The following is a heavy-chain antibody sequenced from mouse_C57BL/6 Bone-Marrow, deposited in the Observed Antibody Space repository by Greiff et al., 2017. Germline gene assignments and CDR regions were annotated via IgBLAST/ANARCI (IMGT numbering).Heavy chain of an antibody. Sequence: VQLQQSGAELARPGASVKLSCKASGYTFTSYGISWVKQRTGQGLAWIGEIYPRSGYTYYNEKFKGKATLSADKSSSTAYMELRSRTSEDSAVYFCARKRAWFAYWGQGTLVTVSA. CDR1: GYTFTSYG. CDR3: ARKRAWFAY. CDR2: IYPRSGYT. V-gene: IGHV1-81*01. J-gene: IGHJ3*01.